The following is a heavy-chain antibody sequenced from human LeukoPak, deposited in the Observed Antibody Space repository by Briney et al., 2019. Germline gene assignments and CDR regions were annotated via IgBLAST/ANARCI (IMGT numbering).Heavy chain of an antibody. CDR1: GFTFGDYY. CDR2: ISSSGSTI. CDR3: ARDSTRIQDDSSGYGDY. Sequence: PGGSLRLSCAASGFTFGDYYMSWIRQAPGKGLEWVSYISSSGSTIYYADSVKGRFTISRDNAKNSLYLQMNSLRAEDTAVYYCARDSTRIQDDSSGYGDYWGQGTLVTVSS. D-gene: IGHD3-22*01. V-gene: IGHV3-11*01. J-gene: IGHJ4*02.